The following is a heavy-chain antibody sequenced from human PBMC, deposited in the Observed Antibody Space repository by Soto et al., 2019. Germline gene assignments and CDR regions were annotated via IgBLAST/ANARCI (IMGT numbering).Heavy chain of an antibody. Sequence: SVKLSCKASGATCSSYAISWVREAPGQGLEWMGGIIPIFGTANYAQKFQGRVTITADESTSTAYMELSSLRSEDTAVYYCARILTYGDYDFYFDYWGQ. D-gene: IGHD4-17*01. V-gene: IGHV1-69*13. CDR3: ARILTYGDYDFYFDY. CDR2: IIPIFGTA. J-gene: IGHJ4*02. CDR1: GATCSSYA.